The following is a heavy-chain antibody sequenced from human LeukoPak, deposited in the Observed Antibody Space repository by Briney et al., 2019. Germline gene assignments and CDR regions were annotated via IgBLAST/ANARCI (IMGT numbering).Heavy chain of an antibody. V-gene: IGHV4-59*08. Sequence: PSETLSLTCTVSGGSISSYYWSWIRQPPGKGLEWIGYIYYSGSTNYNPSLKSRVTISVDTSKNQFSLKLSSVTAADTAVYYCATMVRGRDAFDIWGQGTMVTVSS. CDR3: ATMVRGRDAFDI. D-gene: IGHD3-10*01. CDR1: GGSISSYY. J-gene: IGHJ3*02. CDR2: IYYSGST.